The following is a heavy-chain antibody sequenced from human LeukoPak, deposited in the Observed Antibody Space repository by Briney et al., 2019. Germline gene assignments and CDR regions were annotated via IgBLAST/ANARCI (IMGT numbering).Heavy chain of an antibody. D-gene: IGHD6-13*01. CDR2: ISYDGSNE. Sequence: GGSLRLSCAASGFTFSYYGMHWVRQAPGKGLEWVAAISYDGSNEYYVDSVKGRFTISRDNSKNTLFLQINSLRVEDTAVYYCAKDGLYGSCWYFLDSWGQGTLVTVSS. J-gene: IGHJ4*02. CDR3: AKDGLYGSCWYFLDS. V-gene: IGHV3-30*18. CDR1: GFTFSYYG.